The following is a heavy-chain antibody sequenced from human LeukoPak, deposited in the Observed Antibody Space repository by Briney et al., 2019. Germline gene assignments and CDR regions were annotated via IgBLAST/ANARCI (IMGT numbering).Heavy chain of an antibody. J-gene: IGHJ4*02. CDR1: GFTFSSYG. CDR2: IWYDGSHK. CDR3: AKDERDGYNYFDY. V-gene: IGHV3-33*06. Sequence: GGSLRLSCAASGFTFSSYGMHWVRQAPGKGLEWVAVIWYDGSHKYYADSVKGRFTISRGNSKNTLHLQMNSLRAEDTAVYYCAKDERDGYNYFDYWGQGTLVTVSS. D-gene: IGHD5-24*01.